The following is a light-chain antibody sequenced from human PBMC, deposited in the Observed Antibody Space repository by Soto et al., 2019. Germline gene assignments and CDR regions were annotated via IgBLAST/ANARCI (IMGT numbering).Light chain of an antibody. V-gene: IGLV2-8*01. CDR3: SSYAGSYTWV. J-gene: IGLJ3*02. Sequence: QSALTQPPSASGSPGQSVTISCTGTSSDVGGYNYVSWYQQHPGKAPKLMIYEVNKRPSGVPEHFSGSKSGNTASLTVSGLQAEDEADYYCSSYAGSYTWVFGGGTKLTVL. CDR1: SSDVGGYNY. CDR2: EVN.